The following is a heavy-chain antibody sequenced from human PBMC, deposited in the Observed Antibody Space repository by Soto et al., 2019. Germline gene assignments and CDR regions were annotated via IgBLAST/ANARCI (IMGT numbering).Heavy chain of an antibody. CDR2: ISAAGDP. CDR1: GFTFRNYD. CDR3: ARTDRDCYGLDV. V-gene: IGHV3-13*05. Sequence: EVQLVESGGGLVQPGGSLRLSCEASGFTFRNYDMHWVRQGTGKGLEWVSGISAAGDPDYADSVEGRFTISRENAQNSFLLQMNSLRVGDTAVYYGARTDRDCYGLDVWGQGTTVIVSS. J-gene: IGHJ6*02.